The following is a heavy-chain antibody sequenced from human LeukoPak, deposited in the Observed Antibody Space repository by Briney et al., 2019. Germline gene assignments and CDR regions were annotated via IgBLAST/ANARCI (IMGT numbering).Heavy chain of an antibody. Sequence: ASVKVCCKASDYTFTSYYMHWVGQAPGQGLEWMGIINPSGGSTSYARKFQGRVTMTRTTSTSKVYMELSSLRSEDTAVYYCARDGGRQDIVVVVAACGFDYWGQGTLVTVSS. CDR1: DYTFTSYY. CDR3: ARDGGRQDIVVVVAACGFDY. J-gene: IGHJ4*02. CDR2: INPSGGST. D-gene: IGHD2-15*01. V-gene: IGHV1-46*01.